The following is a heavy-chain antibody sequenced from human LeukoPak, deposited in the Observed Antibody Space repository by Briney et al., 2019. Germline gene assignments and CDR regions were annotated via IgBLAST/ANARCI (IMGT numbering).Heavy chain of an antibody. CDR2: ISGSGGST. J-gene: IGHJ4*02. V-gene: IGHV3-23*01. CDR1: GFTFSSYA. CDR3: AKRIAAQENFDY. Sequence: GGSLRLSCAASGFTFSSYAMSWVRQAPGKGLEWVSAISGSGGSTNYADSAKGRFTISRDNSKNTLYLQMNSLRAEDTALYYCAKRIAAQENFDYWGQGTLVTVSS. D-gene: IGHD6-6*01.